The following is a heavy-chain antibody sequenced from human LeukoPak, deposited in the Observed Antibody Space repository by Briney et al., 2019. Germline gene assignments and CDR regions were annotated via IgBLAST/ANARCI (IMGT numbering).Heavy chain of an antibody. V-gene: IGHV1-18*01. D-gene: IGHD3-9*01. CDR1: GYTFTSYG. CDR3: ARDSYDILTGYPGAQPLPFDY. J-gene: IGHJ4*02. CDR2: ISAYNGNT. Sequence: ASVKVSCKASGYTFTSYGISWVRQAPGRGLEWMGWISAYNGNTNYAQKLQGRVTMTTDTSTSTAYMELRSLRSDDTAVYYCARDSYDILTGYPGAQPLPFDYWGQGTLVTVSS.